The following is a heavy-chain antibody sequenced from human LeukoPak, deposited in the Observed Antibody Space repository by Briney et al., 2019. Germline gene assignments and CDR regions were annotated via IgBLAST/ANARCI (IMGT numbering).Heavy chain of an antibody. CDR3: VRETDCTGGSCYLSRWLDP. Sequence: QPGGSLRLSCVASEFTFSKYWMHWVRQARGKGLVSVSRINNDGSRTTYAGSVKGRFTISRDNAKNTVYLQMNNLRDEDTAVYYCVRETDCTGGSCYLSRWLDPWGQGTLVTVSS. CDR2: INNDGSRT. CDR1: EFTFSKYW. V-gene: IGHV3-74*01. D-gene: IGHD2-15*01. J-gene: IGHJ5*02.